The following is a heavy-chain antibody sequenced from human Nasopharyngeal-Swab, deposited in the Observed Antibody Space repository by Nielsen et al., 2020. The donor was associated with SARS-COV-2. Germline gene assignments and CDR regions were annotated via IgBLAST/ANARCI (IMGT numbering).Heavy chain of an antibody. D-gene: IGHD3-10*01. CDR2: MNPNSGNT. CDR1: GYTFTSYG. Sequence: ASVKVSCKASGYTFTSYGISWVRQATGQGLEWMGWMNPNSGNTGYAQKFQGRVTMTRNTSISTAYMELSSLRSEDTAVYYCARDRGLAEPSLGDYWGQGTLVTVSS. CDR3: ARDRGLAEPSLGDY. V-gene: IGHV1-8*02. J-gene: IGHJ4*02.